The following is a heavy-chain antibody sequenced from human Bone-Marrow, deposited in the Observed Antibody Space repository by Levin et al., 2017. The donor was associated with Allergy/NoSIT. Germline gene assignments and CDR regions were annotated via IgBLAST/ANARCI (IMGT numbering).Heavy chain of an antibody. CDR1: ASSISSGYY. CDR3: ARGGPVKAFEI. V-gene: IGHV4-38-2*01. CDR2: IYQNGNT. D-gene: IGHD3-16*01. J-gene: IGHJ3*02. Sequence: SETLSLTCDVSASSISSGYYWGWIRQPPGRGPEWIGSIYQNGNTYYNASLKSRVAISLDTSKNEFSLNLRTVTAADTAVYFCARGGPVKAFEIWGQGARVTVSP.